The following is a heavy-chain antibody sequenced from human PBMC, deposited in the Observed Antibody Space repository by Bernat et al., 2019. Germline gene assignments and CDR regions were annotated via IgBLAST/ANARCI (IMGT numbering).Heavy chain of an antibody. V-gene: IGHV3-30*18. Sequence: QVRLVESGGGVVQPGSSLRLSCAASGFTFRNYGMHWVRQAPGKGLEWVALISYDGSNFYYGDSVKGRFTISRDNSKNTLYLQMNSLRAEDTAVYYCAKDSIYSSSRVLDYWGQGTLVTVSS. CDR2: ISYDGSNF. J-gene: IGHJ4*02. D-gene: IGHD6-6*01. CDR1: GFTFRNYG. CDR3: AKDSIYSSSRVLDY.